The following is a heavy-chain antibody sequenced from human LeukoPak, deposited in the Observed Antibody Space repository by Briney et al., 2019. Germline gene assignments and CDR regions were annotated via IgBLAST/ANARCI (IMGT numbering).Heavy chain of an antibody. CDR3: AGSISVYYDFWSGYQDAFDI. J-gene: IGHJ3*02. CDR2: MNPNSGNT. CDR1: GYTFTSYD. Sequence: ASVKVSCKASGYTFTSYDINWVRQATGQGLEWMGWMNPNSGNTGYAQKFQGRVTITRNTSISTAYMELSSLRSEDTAVYYCAGSISVYYDFWSGYQDAFDIWGQGTMVTVSS. V-gene: IGHV1-8*03. D-gene: IGHD3-3*01.